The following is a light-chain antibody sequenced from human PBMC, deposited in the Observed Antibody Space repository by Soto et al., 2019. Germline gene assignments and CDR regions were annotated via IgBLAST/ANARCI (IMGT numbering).Light chain of an antibody. J-gene: IGLJ1*01. Sequence: QSVLTQPASVSGSHGQSITISCTGTGSDVGGYNYVSWYQQHPGKAPKLMICEVSNRPSGVSNRFSGSKSGNTASLTISGLQAEDEADYYCSSYTSSSTLYVFGTGTKLTVL. V-gene: IGLV2-14*01. CDR3: SSYTSSSTLYV. CDR1: GSDVGGYNY. CDR2: EVS.